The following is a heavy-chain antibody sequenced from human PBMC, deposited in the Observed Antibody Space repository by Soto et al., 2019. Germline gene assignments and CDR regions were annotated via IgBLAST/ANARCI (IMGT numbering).Heavy chain of an antibody. CDR3: AKFAQLGPQEVDY. D-gene: IGHD2-2*01. J-gene: IGHJ4*02. V-gene: IGHV4-31*03. Sequence: SETLSLTCTVSGGSISSGGYYWSWIRQHPGKGLEWIGYIYYSGSTYYNPSLKSRVTISVDTSKNQFSLKLSSVTAEDTAVYYCAKFAQLGPQEVDYWGQGTLVTVSS. CDR1: GGSISSGGYY. CDR2: IYYSGST.